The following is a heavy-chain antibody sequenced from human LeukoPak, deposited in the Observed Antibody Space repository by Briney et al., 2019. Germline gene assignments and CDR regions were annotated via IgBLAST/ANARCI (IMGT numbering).Heavy chain of an antibody. CDR2: ISSSGSTI. D-gene: IGHD4-17*01. J-gene: IGHJ4*02. CDR1: GFTFSDYY. Sequence: PGGSLRLSCAASGFTFSDYYMSWIRQAPGKGLEWVSYISSSGSTIYYTDSVKGRFTISRGNAKNSLYLQMNSLRAEDTAVYYCARGHDYGDYAPSDYWGQGTLVTVSS. CDR3: ARGHDYGDYAPSDY. V-gene: IGHV3-11*01.